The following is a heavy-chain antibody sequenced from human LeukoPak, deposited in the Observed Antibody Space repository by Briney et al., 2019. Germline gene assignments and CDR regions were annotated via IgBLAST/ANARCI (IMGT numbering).Heavy chain of an antibody. D-gene: IGHD4-17*01. Sequence: SQTLSLTCTVSGGSISSGDYYWSWVRQPPGKGLEWIGYIYYSGSTYCHPSLKSRVTISVDTSKNQFSLSSVTAADTAMYYCARVHSATTNPFFDYWGQGTLVTVSS. CDR1: GGSISSGDYY. V-gene: IGHV4-30-4*01. CDR3: ARVHSATTNPFFDY. CDR2: IYYSGST. J-gene: IGHJ4*02.